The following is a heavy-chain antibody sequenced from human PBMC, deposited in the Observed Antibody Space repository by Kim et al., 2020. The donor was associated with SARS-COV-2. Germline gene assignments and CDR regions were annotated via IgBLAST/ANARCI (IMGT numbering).Heavy chain of an antibody. CDR2: IYYSGST. Sequence: SETLSLTCTVSGGSISSYYWSWIRQPPGKGLEWIGYIYYSGSTNYNPSLKSRVTISVDTSKNQFSLKLSSVTAADTAVYYCARYYDSSGYYFKFDYWGQGTLVTVSS. V-gene: IGHV4-59*01. CDR1: GGSISSYY. D-gene: IGHD3-22*01. CDR3: ARYYDSSGYYFKFDY. J-gene: IGHJ4*02.